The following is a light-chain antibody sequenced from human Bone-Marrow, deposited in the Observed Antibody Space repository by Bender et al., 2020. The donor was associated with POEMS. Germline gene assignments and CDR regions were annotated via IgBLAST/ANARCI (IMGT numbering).Light chain of an antibody. CDR3: SSRDSSGYWV. J-gene: IGLJ3*02. CDR2: GKN. CDR1: SLRSYY. V-gene: IGLV3-19*01. Sequence: SSELTQDPAVSVALGQTVRITCQGDSLRSYYASWYQQKPGQAPVLVIYGKNNRPSGIPDRFSGSSSGNTASLNITGAQAEDEADYYCSSRDSSGYWVFGGGTKLTVL.